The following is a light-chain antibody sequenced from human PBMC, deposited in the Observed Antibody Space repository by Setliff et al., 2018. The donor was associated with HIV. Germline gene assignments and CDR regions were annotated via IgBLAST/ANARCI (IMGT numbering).Light chain of an antibody. CDR3: SSYTATTASYVV. J-gene: IGLJ2*01. Sequence: QSALTQPASVSGSPGQSITPSCTGSSSDIGGYNYVSWYQQSPGKAPKLIIYDVTERPSGFSSRFSGSRAGNTASLTISGLQAEDEADYYCSSYTATTASYVVFGGGTKVT. V-gene: IGLV2-14*03. CDR1: SSDIGGYNY. CDR2: DVT.